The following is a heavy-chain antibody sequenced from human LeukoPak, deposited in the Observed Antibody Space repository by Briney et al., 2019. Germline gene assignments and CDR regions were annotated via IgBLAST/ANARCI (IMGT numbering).Heavy chain of an antibody. CDR3: ARDDGSDDAFDI. CDR2: INPSGGST. J-gene: IGHJ3*02. Sequence: ASVNVSCKASGYTFTSYYVHWVRQAPGQGLEWMGIINPSGGSTSYAQKFQGRVTMTRDTSTSTVYMELSSLRSEDTAVYYCARDDGSDDAFDIWGQGTMVTVSS. D-gene: IGHD5-24*01. CDR1: GYTFTSYY. V-gene: IGHV1-46*01.